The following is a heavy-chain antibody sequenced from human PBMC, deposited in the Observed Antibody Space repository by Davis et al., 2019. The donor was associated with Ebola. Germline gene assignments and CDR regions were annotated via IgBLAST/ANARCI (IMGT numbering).Heavy chain of an antibody. CDR1: GFTFSSYW. J-gene: IGHJ4*02. Sequence: GESLKISCAASGFTFSSYWMHWVRQAPGKGLVWVSRINSDGSSTSYADSVKGRFTISRDNSKNTLYLQMNSLRAEDTAVYYCARGGGYSSGWIDYWGQGTLVTVSS. CDR2: INSDGSST. CDR3: ARGGGYSSGWIDY. D-gene: IGHD6-19*01. V-gene: IGHV3-74*01.